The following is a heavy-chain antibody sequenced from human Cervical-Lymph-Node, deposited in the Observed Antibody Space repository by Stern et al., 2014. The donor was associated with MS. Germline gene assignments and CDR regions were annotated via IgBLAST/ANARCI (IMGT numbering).Heavy chain of an antibody. CDR2: ISAYNGNT. CDR1: GYTFTSYG. D-gene: IGHD6-19*01. V-gene: IGHV1-18*01. Sequence: QVQLVQSGAAVKKPGASVKVSCKASGYTFTSYGISWVRQAPGQGLEWMGWISAYNGNTNYAQKLQGRVTMTTDTSTSTAYMELRSLRSDDTAVYYCAREVRQWLVRASYGMDVWGQGTTVTVSS. CDR3: AREVRQWLVRASYGMDV. J-gene: IGHJ6*02.